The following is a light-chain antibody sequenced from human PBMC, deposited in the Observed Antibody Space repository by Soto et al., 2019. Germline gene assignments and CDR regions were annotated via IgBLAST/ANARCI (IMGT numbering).Light chain of an antibody. J-gene: IGLJ1*01. CDR2: DVT. V-gene: IGLV2-11*01. CDR3: CSFAGTYTYV. CDR1: SSDVGGYSY. Sequence: QSALTQPRSVSGSPGQSVTISCTGTSSDVGGYSYVSWYQQHPGKAPTLIIYDVTKRPSGVPDRFSGSKSANTASLSISGXXXXXXXXXYCCSFAGTYTYVFGTGTKVTV.